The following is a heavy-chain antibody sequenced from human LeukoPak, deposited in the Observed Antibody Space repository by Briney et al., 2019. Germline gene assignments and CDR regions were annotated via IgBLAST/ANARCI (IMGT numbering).Heavy chain of an antibody. Sequence: ASVKLSCKASRYTFTSYYMHWVRQAPGQGLEWMGIINPSGGSTSYAQKFQGRVTMTRDTSTNTVYMELSSLRTEDTAVYYCASTTVTTFDYWGQGTLVTVSA. CDR3: ASTTVTTFDY. CDR1: RYTFTSYY. V-gene: IGHV1-46*01. CDR2: INPSGGST. J-gene: IGHJ4*02. D-gene: IGHD4-17*01.